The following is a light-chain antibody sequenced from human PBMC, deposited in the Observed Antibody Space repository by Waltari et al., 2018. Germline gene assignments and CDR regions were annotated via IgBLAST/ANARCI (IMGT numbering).Light chain of an antibody. CDR1: QSVNTN. CDR2: DAS. CDR3: QQRSTWPSIT. V-gene: IGKV3-11*01. J-gene: IGKJ5*01. Sequence: EIVLTQSPATLSLSPGARCTLSSRASQSVNTNLAWYQQNPGQAPRLLIYDASTRATGIPARFSGSGSGTDFTLTISSLEREDFAVYYCQQRSTWPSITFGQGTRLEIK.